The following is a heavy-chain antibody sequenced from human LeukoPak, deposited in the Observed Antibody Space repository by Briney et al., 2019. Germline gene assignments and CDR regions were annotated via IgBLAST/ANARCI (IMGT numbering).Heavy chain of an antibody. CDR3: ARVYYYGSGRDYYYGMDV. J-gene: IGHJ6*02. D-gene: IGHD3-10*01. CDR1: GYTFTGYY. Sequence: ASVKVSCKASGYTFTGYYMHWVRQAPGQGLEWMGWINPNSGGTNYAQKFQGRVTITADKSTSTAYMELSSLRSEDTAVYYCARVYYYGSGRDYYYGMDVWGQGTTVTVSS. CDR2: INPNSGGT. V-gene: IGHV1-2*02.